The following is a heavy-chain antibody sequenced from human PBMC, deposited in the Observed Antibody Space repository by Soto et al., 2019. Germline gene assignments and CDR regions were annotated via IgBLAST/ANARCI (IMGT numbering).Heavy chain of an antibody. CDR1: GGSISSSSYF. D-gene: IGHD5-12*01. Sequence: QLQLQESGPGLVKPSETLSLTCTVSGGSISSSSYFWGWIRQPPGKGLEYIGSIYYSGNTYYNPSLKSRVTISVDTSKNQFSLKLNSVTAADTAVYYCAGRTSGYPFDYWGQGTLVTVSS. CDR2: IYYSGNT. V-gene: IGHV4-39*01. J-gene: IGHJ4*02. CDR3: AGRTSGYPFDY.